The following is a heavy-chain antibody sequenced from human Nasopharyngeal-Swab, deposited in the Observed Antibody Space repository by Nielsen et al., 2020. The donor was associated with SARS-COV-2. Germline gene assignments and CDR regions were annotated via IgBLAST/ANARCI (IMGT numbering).Heavy chain of an antibody. CDR2: ISSSSSYI. Sequence: GGSLRLSCAASGFTFSSYSMNWVRQAPGKGLEWVSSISSSSSYIYYADSVKGRFTISRDNAKNSLYLQMNSLRAEDTAVYYCARGGKRGEEREEDDPLLSSYYGMDVWGQGTTVTVSS. CDR3: ARGGKRGEEREEDDPLLSSYYGMDV. V-gene: IGHV3-21*01. D-gene: IGHD3-16*01. CDR1: GFTFSSYS. J-gene: IGHJ6*02.